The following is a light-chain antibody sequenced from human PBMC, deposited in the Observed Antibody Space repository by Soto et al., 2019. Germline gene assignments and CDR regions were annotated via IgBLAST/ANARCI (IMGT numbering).Light chain of an antibody. J-gene: IGKJ4*01. CDR1: QGISSY. Sequence: DIQLTQSPSFLSASVGDRVTITCRASQGISSYLAWYQQKPGKAPKLLIYAASTLQSGVPSRFSGSGSGTEFTLTISSLQPEDFATYSCQQLNSYPALTFGGGNKV. CDR3: QQLNSYPALT. CDR2: AAS. V-gene: IGKV1-9*01.